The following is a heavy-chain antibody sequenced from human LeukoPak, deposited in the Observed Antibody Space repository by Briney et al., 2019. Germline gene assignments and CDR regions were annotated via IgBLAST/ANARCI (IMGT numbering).Heavy chain of an antibody. CDR1: GFTFSSYS. J-gene: IGHJ4*02. CDR3: VADSGYGLFDY. Sequence: GGSLRLSCAASGFTFSSYSMNWVRQAPGKGLEWVSSISLRSTYIYYADSVKGRFTISRDNAKNSLYLQMNSLRAEDTAVYYCVADSGYGLFDYWDQGSLVTVSS. CDR2: ISLRSTYI. D-gene: IGHD5-12*01. V-gene: IGHV3-21*01.